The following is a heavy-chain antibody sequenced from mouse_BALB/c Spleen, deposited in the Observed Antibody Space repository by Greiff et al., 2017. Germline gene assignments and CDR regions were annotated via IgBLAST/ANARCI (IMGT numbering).Heavy chain of an antibody. D-gene: IGHD2-14*01. CDR1: GFAFSSYD. V-gene: IGHV5-12-1*01. Sequence: EVQLVESGGGLVKPGGSLKLSCAASGFAFSSYDMSWVRQTPEKRLEWVAYISSGGGSTYYPDTVKGRFTISRDNAKNTLYLQMSSLKSEDTAMYYCARGVRRGYYFDYWGQGTTLTVSS. CDR2: ISSGGGST. CDR3: ARGVRRGYYFDY. J-gene: IGHJ2*01.